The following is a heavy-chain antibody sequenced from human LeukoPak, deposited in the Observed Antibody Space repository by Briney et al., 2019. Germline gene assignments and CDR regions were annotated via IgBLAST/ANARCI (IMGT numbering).Heavy chain of an antibody. D-gene: IGHD1-14*01. CDR2: ISDGRGDS. CDR1: GYTFTSYT. Sequence: ASVKVSCKASGYTFTSYTIQWVRQAPGKSLEWMGWISDGRGDSKCSQEFQGRVTLTRDTSATTAYLEVSSLRPEEMAVYYCARERGIRDAFDFWGQGTMVTVSS. CDR3: ARERGIRDAFDF. V-gene: IGHV1-3*03. J-gene: IGHJ3*01.